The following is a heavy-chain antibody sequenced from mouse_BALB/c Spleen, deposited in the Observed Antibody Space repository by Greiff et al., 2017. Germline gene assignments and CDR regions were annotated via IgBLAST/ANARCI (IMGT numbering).Heavy chain of an antibody. CDR3: ASLRLGYAMDY. J-gene: IGHJ4*01. Sequence: QVQLQQSGAELAKPGASVKMSCKASGYTFTSYWMHWVKQRPGQGLEWIGYINPSTGYTEYNQKFKDKATLTADKSSSTAYMQLSSLTSEDSAVYYCASLRLGYAMDYWGQGTSVTVSS. CDR2: INPSTGYT. CDR1: GYTFTSYW. V-gene: IGHV1-7*01. D-gene: IGHD1-2*01.